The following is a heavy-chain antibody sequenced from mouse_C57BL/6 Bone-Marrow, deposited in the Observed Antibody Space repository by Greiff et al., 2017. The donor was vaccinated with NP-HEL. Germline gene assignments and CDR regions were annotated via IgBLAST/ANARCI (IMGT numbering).Heavy chain of an antibody. CDR1: GFTFSDAW. Sequence: DVKLQESGGGLVQPGGSMKLSCAASGFTFSDAWMDWVRQSPEKGLEWVAEIRNKANNHATYYAESVKGRFTISRDDSKSSVYLQMNSLRAEDTGIYYCTEVITTAPWSSMDYWGQGTSVTVSS. D-gene: IGHD1-2*01. V-gene: IGHV6-6*01. J-gene: IGHJ4*01. CDR2: IRNKANNHAT. CDR3: TEVITTAPWSSMDY.